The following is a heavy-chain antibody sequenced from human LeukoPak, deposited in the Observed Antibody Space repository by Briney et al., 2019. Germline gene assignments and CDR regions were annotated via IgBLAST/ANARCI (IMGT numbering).Heavy chain of an antibody. J-gene: IGHJ4*02. CDR3: AKDGQSFNSMYDYFDS. CDR2: IGGGDT. Sequence: GGSLRLSCSASGFTFRNFAISWVRQAPGKGLAWVSSIGGGDTHYADSVKGRFTISRDDSRSTVDLQMSSLRAEDTAVYYCAKDGQSFNSMYDYFDSWGQGTLVTVSS. V-gene: IGHV3-23*01. CDR1: GFTFRNFA. D-gene: IGHD2-8*01.